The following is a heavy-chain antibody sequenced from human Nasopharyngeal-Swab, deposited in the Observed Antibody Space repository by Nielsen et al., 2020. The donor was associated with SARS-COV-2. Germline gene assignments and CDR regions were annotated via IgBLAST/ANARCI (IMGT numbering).Heavy chain of an antibody. V-gene: IGHV3-33*05. Sequence: VRQAPGKGLEWVAVISYDGSNKYYADSVKGRFTISRDNSKNTLYLQMNGLRAEDTAVYYCARDSPQLLFFDYYYYMDVWGKGTTVTVSS. D-gene: IGHD2-2*01. CDR2: ISYDGSNK. J-gene: IGHJ6*03. CDR3: ARDSPQLLFFDYYYYMDV.